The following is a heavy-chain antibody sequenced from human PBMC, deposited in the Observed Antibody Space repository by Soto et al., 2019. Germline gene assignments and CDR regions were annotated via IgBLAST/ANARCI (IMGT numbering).Heavy chain of an antibody. CDR2: ISNSGRT. J-gene: IGHJ4*02. CDR3: ARADYATGSYYPDC. Sequence: QVQLQESGPGLVKPSQTLSLTCTVSGGSVRRGNYYWSWIRQFPGKGLEWIGYISNSGRTHYNPSLMSRITILVDTSKNQFFLELRSVTAADTALYYCARADYATGSYYPDCWGQETLVTVSS. V-gene: IGHV4-31*03. CDR1: GGSVRRGNYY. D-gene: IGHD3-10*01.